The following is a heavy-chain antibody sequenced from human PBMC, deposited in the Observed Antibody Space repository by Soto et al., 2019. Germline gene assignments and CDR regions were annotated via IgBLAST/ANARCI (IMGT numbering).Heavy chain of an antibody. CDR2: ISYDGSNK. J-gene: IGHJ6*02. Sequence: QVQLVESGGGVVQPGRSLRLSCAASGFTFSSYAMHWVRQAPGKGLEWVAVISYDGSNKYYADSVKGRFTISRDNSKNTLYLQMNSLRAEDTAVYYCAREQGSWYNFVYYYYGMDVWGQGTTVTVSS. D-gene: IGHD6-13*01. CDR1: GFTFSSYA. CDR3: AREQGSWYNFVYYYYGMDV. V-gene: IGHV3-30-3*01.